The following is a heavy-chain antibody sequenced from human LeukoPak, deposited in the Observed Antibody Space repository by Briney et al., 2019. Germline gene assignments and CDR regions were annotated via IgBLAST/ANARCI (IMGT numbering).Heavy chain of an antibody. V-gene: IGHV3-53*01. CDR3: ARDHYSGSPKDYYYYKDV. CDR2: IYSGGST. Sequence: GGSLRLSCAASGFTVSSNYMRWVRQAPGKGLEWVSVIYSGGSTYYADSVKGRFTISRDKSKNTLYLQMNSLRAEDAAVYYCARDHYSGSPKDYYYYKDVWGKGTTVTVSS. CDR1: GFTVSSNY. D-gene: IGHD1-26*01. J-gene: IGHJ6*03.